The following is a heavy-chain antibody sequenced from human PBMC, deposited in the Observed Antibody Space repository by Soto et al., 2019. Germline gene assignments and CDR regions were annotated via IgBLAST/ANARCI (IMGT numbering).Heavy chain of an antibody. D-gene: IGHD3-16*01. Sequence: QVQLVESGGGVVQPGRSLRLSCAASGFTFSSYGMHWVRQAPGKGLEWVAVISYDGSNKYYADSVKGRFTISRDNSKNTLYLQMNSLRAEYTAVYYCAKGGTWAWGQGTLVTVSS. CDR1: GFTFSSYG. CDR2: ISYDGSNK. V-gene: IGHV3-30*18. J-gene: IGHJ5*02. CDR3: AKGGTWA.